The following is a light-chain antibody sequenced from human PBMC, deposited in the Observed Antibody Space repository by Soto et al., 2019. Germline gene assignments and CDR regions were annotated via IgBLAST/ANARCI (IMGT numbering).Light chain of an antibody. J-gene: IGKJ1*01. V-gene: IGKV1-5*01. CDR1: QTVSSW. CDR2: GAS. CDR3: KQYNSYST. Sequence: DIQMTQSPATLSASVGDTVTITCRASQTVSSWLAWYQQKPGKAPNLLIYGASSLESGVQSRFSGSGSGTEFTLTIRSLQPDDFATYYCKQYNSYSTCGQGTKVDIK.